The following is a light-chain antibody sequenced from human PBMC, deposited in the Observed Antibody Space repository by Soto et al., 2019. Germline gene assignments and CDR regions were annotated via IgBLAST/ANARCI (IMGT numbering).Light chain of an antibody. V-gene: IGLV2-14*01. CDR1: SNDVGGYDY. Sequence: QSALTQPASVSGSPGQSITMSCTGTSNDVGGYDYVSWYQQRPGKAPKLMIYDVSYRPSGVSDRFSGSKFGNTASLTISGLQAEDEADYYCCSYTSTNLYVFGAGTKVTVL. J-gene: IGLJ1*01. CDR3: CSYTSTNLYV. CDR2: DVS.